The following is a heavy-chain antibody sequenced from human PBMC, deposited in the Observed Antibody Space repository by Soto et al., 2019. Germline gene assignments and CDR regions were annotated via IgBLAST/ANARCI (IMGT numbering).Heavy chain of an antibody. J-gene: IGHJ4*02. CDR2: ITATNGNT. CDR3: AKDEGTSSTVFDY. V-gene: IGHV3-23*01. Sequence: QLLESGGASVQPGGSLRLSCVASGFTFKAYAMGWVRQAPGRGLEWVSSITATNGNTYYADSVRGRFTISRDNSRNSLFLQMNGLRPEDSALYCCAKDEGTSSTVFDYWGQGTRVTVPS. D-gene: IGHD4-4*01. CDR1: GFTFKAYA.